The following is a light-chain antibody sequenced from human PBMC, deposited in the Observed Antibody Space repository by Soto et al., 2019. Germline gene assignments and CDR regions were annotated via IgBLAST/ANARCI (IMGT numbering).Light chain of an antibody. CDR3: AAWDDSLSGHV. CDR2: RNA. Sequence: QSVLTQAPSASGTPGQRVTISCSGSSSNIGNNHVSWYQVLPATAPKLLIYRNAQRPSGVPDRFSGSKSGASASLAISGLRSEEEADDYCAAWDDSLSGHVLGTGTKLTVL. J-gene: IGLJ1*01. CDR1: SSNIGNNH. V-gene: IGLV1-47*01.